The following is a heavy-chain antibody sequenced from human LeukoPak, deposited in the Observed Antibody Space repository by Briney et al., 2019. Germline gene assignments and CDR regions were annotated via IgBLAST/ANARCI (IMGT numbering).Heavy chain of an antibody. Sequence: SETLSLTCTVSGGSISSYYWSWIRQPAGKRLEWIGRISSSGSTNYNPSLKSRVTMSVDSSKNQFSLILISVTAADTAVYYCARDLDWNYADYWGQGTLVTVSS. CDR1: GGSISSYY. D-gene: IGHD1-7*01. V-gene: IGHV4-4*07. CDR3: ARDLDWNYADY. CDR2: ISSSGST. J-gene: IGHJ4*02.